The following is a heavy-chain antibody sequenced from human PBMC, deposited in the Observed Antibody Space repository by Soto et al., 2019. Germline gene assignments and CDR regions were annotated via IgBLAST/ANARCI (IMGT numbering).Heavy chain of an antibody. J-gene: IGHJ6*02. D-gene: IGHD3-3*01. Sequence: ASVKVSCKASGYTFTSYGISWVRQAPGQGLELMGWISAYNGNTNYAQKLQGRVTMTTDTSTSTAYMELRSLRSDDTAVYYCARDLELRITIFGVVTKYGMDVWGQGTTVTVYS. V-gene: IGHV1-18*04. CDR2: ISAYNGNT. CDR3: ARDLELRITIFGVVTKYGMDV. CDR1: GYTFTSYG.